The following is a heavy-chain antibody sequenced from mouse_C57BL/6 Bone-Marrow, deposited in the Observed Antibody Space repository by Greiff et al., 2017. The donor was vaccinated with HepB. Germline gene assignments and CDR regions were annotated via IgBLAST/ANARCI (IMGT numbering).Heavy chain of an antibody. CDR3: ARKKWLRLDYFDY. CDR1: GYTFTSYG. Sequence: VKLVESGAELARPGASVKLSCKASGYTFTSYGISWVKQRTGQGLEWIGEIYPRSGNTYYNEKFKGKATLTADKSSSTAYMELRSLTSEDSAVYFCARKKWLRLDYFDYWGQGTTLTVSS. D-gene: IGHD2-2*01. CDR2: IYPRSGNT. J-gene: IGHJ2*01. V-gene: IGHV1-81*01.